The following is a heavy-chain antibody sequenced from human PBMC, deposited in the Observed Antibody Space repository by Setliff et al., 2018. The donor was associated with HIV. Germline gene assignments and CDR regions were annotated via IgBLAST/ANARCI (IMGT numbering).Heavy chain of an antibody. Sequence: ASVKVSCKASGYTFTSYGISWVRQAPGQGLEWMGWISAYNGNTNYAQKLQGRVTMTTDTSTSTAYMELRSLRSDDTAVYYCARGTLYYDYVWGTPFPFDYWGQGTLVTVSS. CDR3: ARGTLYYDYVWGTPFPFDY. CDR1: GYTFTSYG. CDR2: ISAYNGNT. J-gene: IGHJ4*02. V-gene: IGHV1-18*01. D-gene: IGHD3-16*01.